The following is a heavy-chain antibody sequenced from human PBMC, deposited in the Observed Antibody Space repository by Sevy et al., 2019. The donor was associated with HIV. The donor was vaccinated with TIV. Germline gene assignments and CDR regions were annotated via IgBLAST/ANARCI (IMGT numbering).Heavy chain of an antibody. CDR2: INHSGST. CDR3: ARTLRCSGGSCYSDY. Sequence: SETLSLTCAVYGGSFSGYYWSWIRQPPGKGLEWIGEINHSGSTKYNPSLKSRVTISVDTSKNQFSLKLSSVTAADTAVYYCARTLRCSGGSCYSDYWGQGTLVTVSS. V-gene: IGHV4-34*01. CDR1: GGSFSGYY. D-gene: IGHD2-15*01. J-gene: IGHJ4*02.